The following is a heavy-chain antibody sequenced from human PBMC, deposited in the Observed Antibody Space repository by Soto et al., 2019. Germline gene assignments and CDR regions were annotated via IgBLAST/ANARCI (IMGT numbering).Heavy chain of an antibody. CDR3: ATEQLRYYDTNGVDAFDI. CDR2: FDREDDET. V-gene: IGHV1-24*01. D-gene: IGHD3-22*01. J-gene: IGHJ3*02. Sequence: AASVKVSCKASGYTFTDLSIHWVRQAPGKGLEWMGGFDREDDETVYAQNFQGRITMTEDTFTDTAYMELSSLRSEDTAVYYCATEQLRYYDTNGVDAFDIWGQGTMVTVSS. CDR1: GYTFTDLS.